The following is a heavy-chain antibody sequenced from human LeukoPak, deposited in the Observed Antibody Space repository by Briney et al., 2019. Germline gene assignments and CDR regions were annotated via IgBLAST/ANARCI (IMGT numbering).Heavy chain of an antibody. CDR3: AKDHVQLWLLDY. CDR2: IRYDGSNK. J-gene: IGHJ4*02. Sequence: GGSLRLSCAASGFTFSSYAMSWVRQAPGKGLEWVAFIRYDGSNKYYADSVKGRFTISRDKSKNTLYLQMNSLRAEDTAVYYCAKDHVQLWLLDYWGQGTLVTVSS. V-gene: IGHV3-30*02. D-gene: IGHD5-18*01. CDR1: GFTFSSYA.